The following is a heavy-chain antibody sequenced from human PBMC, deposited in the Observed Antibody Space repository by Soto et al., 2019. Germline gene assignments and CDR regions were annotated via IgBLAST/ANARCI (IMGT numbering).Heavy chain of an antibody. CDR3: AQEVDAFDI. Sequence: PGGSLRLSCAASGFTVSSNYMSWLRQAPGKGLEWVAFISYNGRDKFHADSVKGRFTISRDNSKNTLYLQMNSLRAEDTAVYFCAQEVDAFDIWGQGTMVTVSS. CDR2: ISYNGRDK. V-gene: IGHV3-30*18. J-gene: IGHJ3*02. CDR1: GFTVSSNY.